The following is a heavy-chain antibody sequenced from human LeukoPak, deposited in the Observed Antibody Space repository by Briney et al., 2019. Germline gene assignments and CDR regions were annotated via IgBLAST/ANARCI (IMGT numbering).Heavy chain of an antibody. CDR3: ARFALKTPPTD. CDR2: ILYDGSNK. Sequence: PGRSLRLSCAASGFTFSSYGMHWVRQAPGKGLEWVAVILYDGSNKYYADSVKGRFTISRDNSKNTLYLQMNSLRAADTAVYYCARFALKTPPTDWGQGTLVTVSS. J-gene: IGHJ4*02. V-gene: IGHV3-30*03. CDR1: GFTFSSYG.